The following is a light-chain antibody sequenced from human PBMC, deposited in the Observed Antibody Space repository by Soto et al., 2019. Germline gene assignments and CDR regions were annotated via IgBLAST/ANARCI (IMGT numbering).Light chain of an antibody. Sequence: QSVLTQPPSASGTPGQRVTISCSGSSSNIGSNTVNWYQQLPGTAPKLLIYSNNQRPSGVPDRFSGSKSGTSASLAISGLLSEDEADYYCAAWDDSLTGWVFGGGTKLTVL. CDR3: AAWDDSLTGWV. V-gene: IGLV1-44*01. CDR1: SSNIGSNT. CDR2: SNN. J-gene: IGLJ3*02.